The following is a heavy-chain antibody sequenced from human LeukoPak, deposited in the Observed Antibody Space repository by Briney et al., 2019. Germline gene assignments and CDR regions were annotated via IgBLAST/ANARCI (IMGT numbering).Heavy chain of an antibody. J-gene: IGHJ4*02. CDR2: TSYDEVNK. V-gene: IGHV3-30-3*01. D-gene: IGHD1-1*01. CDR1: GFTFDDYA. CDR3: ARDYKWGQALDY. Sequence: RAGRSLRLSCAASGFTFDDYAMHWVRQAPGKGLEWVAVTSYDEVNKYYADSVKGRFTISRDNSKNTLYLQMNSLRAEDTAVYYCARDYKWGQALDYWGQGTLVTVSS.